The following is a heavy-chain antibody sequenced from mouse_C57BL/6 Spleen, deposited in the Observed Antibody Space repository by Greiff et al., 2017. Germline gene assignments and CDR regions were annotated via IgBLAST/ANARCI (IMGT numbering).Heavy chain of an antibody. D-gene: IGHD3-2*02. CDR1: GYSITSGYY. V-gene: IGHV3-6*01. Sequence: EVQLQQSGPGLVKPSQSLSLTCSVTGYSITSGYYWNWIRQFPGNKLEWMGYISYDGSNNYNPSLKNRISITRDTSKNQFFLKLNSVTTEDTATYYCARDQLRLRDWYFDVWGTGTTVTVSS. J-gene: IGHJ1*03. CDR2: ISYDGSN. CDR3: ARDQLRLRDWYFDV.